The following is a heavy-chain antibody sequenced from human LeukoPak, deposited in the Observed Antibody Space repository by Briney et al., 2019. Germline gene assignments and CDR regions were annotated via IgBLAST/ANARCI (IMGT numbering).Heavy chain of an antibody. CDR1: GGSISRGGYY. J-gene: IGHJ4*02. V-gene: IGHV4-30-2*01. CDR2: IYHSGST. CDR3: ARSVAVGAAFDY. Sequence: SETLSLTCTVSGGSISRGGYYWSWIRQPPGKGLEWIGYIYHSGSTYYNPSLKSRVTISVDRSKNQFSLKLSSVTAADTAVYYCARSVAVGAAFDYWGQGTLVTDSS. D-gene: IGHD2-15*01.